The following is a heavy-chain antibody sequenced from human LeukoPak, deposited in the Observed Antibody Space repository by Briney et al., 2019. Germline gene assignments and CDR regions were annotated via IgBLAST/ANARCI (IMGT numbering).Heavy chain of an antibody. D-gene: IGHD5-12*01. Sequence: PGGSLRLSCAASGFTLSSYEMNWVRQAPGKGLEWVSHSSSSGSTIYYAGSVKGRFTIARDNAKNSVYLQMNSLRAEDTAVYYCARGSLHSAYGFDYWGQGTPVTVSS. CDR1: GFTLSSYE. J-gene: IGHJ4*02. CDR3: ARGSLHSAYGFDY. CDR2: SSSSGSTI. V-gene: IGHV3-48*03.